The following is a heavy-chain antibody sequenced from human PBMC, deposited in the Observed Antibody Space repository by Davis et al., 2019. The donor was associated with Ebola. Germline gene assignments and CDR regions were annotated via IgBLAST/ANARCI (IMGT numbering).Heavy chain of an antibody. V-gene: IGHV3-64D*06. D-gene: IGHD2-21*02. Sequence: PGGSLRLSCSASGFTFSSYAMHWVRQAPGKGLEYVSAISSNGGSTYYADSVKGRFTISRDNSKNTLYLQMSSLRAEDTAVYYCVKDPTYCGGDCYPNYYYGMDVWGQGTTVTVSS. CDR3: VKDPTYCGGDCYPNYYYGMDV. J-gene: IGHJ6*02. CDR2: ISSNGGST. CDR1: GFTFSSYA.